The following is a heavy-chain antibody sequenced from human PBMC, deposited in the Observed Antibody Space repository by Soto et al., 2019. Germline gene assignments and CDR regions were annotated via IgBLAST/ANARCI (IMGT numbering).Heavy chain of an antibody. CDR3: VRVHQDKTRAKYYFDY. J-gene: IGHJ4*02. CDR2: TRNKVHSYTT. Sequence: EVQLVESGGGLVQPGGSLRLSCADSGFTFSDHYMDWVRQAPGKGLEWVGRTRNKVHSYTTEYAASVKGRFSVSRDESKNSLYLQMSSLKTDDTAVYYCVRVHQDKTRAKYYFDYWGQGTLVTVAS. V-gene: IGHV3-72*01. D-gene: IGHD2-15*01. CDR1: GFTFSDHY.